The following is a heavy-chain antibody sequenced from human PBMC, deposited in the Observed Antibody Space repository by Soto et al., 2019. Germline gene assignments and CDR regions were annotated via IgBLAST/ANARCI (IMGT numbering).Heavy chain of an antibody. CDR1: GFSLSTNAVG. J-gene: IGHJ4*02. V-gene: IGHV2-5*02. CDR3: EHGSGWLFED. D-gene: IGHD6-19*01. Sequence: QITLKESGPPLLKPTETLTLTCTFSGFSLSTNAVGVGWIRQPPGKALEWLAFIYWDDDKHYSLSLKSRLTITKDTSKNQVVLTMTNMEPVDTATYYCEHGSGWLFEDWGQGTLVTVSS. CDR2: IYWDDDK.